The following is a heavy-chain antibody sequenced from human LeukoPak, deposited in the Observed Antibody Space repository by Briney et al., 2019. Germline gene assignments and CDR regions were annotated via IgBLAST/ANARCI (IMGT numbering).Heavy chain of an antibody. Sequence: ASVKVSCKASGYTFTSYGISWVRQAPGQGLEWMGWISAYNGNTNYAQKLQGRVTMTTDTSTSTAYMELRSLRSDDTAVYYCARGIVQWVVRGLLEYWGQGTLVTVSS. D-gene: IGHD6-19*01. J-gene: IGHJ4*02. V-gene: IGHV1-18*01. CDR2: ISAYNGNT. CDR1: GYTFTSYG. CDR3: ARGIVQWVVRGLLEY.